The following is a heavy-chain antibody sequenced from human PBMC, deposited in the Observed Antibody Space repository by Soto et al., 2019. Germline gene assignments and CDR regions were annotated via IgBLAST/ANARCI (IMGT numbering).Heavy chain of an antibody. CDR3: AKNSGLFNT. J-gene: IGHJ5*02. Sequence: GGSLRLSCAASGFPFSSTDMTWVRQAPGKGLDWVSTIDGSGGTTYYADSVKGRFTISRDNSMNTVYLQMNSLRADDTALYYCAKNSGLFNTWGQGALVTVSS. D-gene: IGHD3-10*01. CDR2: IDGSGGTT. V-gene: IGHV3-23*01. CDR1: GFPFSSTD.